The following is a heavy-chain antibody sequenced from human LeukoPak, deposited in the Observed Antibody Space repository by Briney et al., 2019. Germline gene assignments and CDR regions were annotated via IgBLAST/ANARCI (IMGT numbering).Heavy chain of an antibody. V-gene: IGHV4-34*01. CDR3: ARGRVNVLRYFDWSTPPYNWFDP. D-gene: IGHD3-9*01. CDR1: GGSFSGYY. J-gene: IGHJ5*02. CDR2: INHSGST. Sequence: SETLSLTCAVYGGSFSGYYWSWIRQPPGKGLEWIGEINHSGSTNYNPSLKSRVTISVDTSKNQFSLELSSVTAADTAVYYCARGRVNVLRYFDWSTPPYNWFDPWGQGTLVTVSS.